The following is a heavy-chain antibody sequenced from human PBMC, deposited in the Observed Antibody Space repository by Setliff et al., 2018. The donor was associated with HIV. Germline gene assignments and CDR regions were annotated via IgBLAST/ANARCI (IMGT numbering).Heavy chain of an antibody. J-gene: IGHJ4*02. CDR3: ARGGPLLEWLSFDY. V-gene: IGHV1-3*01. CDR1: GYTFTSYA. D-gene: IGHD3-3*01. CDR2: INAGNGNT. Sequence: GASVKVSCKASGYTFTSYAMHWVRQAPGQRLEWMGWINAGNGNTKYSQKFQGRVTITRDTSASTAYMGLSSLRSEDTAVYYCARGGPLLEWLSFDYWGQGTLVTVSS.